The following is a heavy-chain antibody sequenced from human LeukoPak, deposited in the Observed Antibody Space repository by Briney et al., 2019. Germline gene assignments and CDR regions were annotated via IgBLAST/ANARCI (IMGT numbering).Heavy chain of an antibody. D-gene: IGHD2-15*01. CDR3: AKDKIVGDGRWDFDH. CDR2: ISSSSSYI. CDR1: GFTFSSYS. J-gene: IGHJ5*02. Sequence: GGSLRLSCAASGFTFSSYSMNWVRQAPGKGLEWVSSISSSSSYIYYADSVKGRFTISRDTSKNTLYLQMNSLRVEDTAQYYCAKDKIVGDGRWDFDHWGRGTLVTVSS. V-gene: IGHV3-21*04.